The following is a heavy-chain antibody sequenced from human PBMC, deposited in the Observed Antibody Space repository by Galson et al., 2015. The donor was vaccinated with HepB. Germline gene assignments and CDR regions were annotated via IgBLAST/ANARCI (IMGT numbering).Heavy chain of an antibody. CDR2: ISGSSGST. J-gene: IGHJ4*02. V-gene: IGHV3-11*06. CDR1: GFTFSDYY. CDR3: TRDLSLEVFIDY. Sequence: SLRLSCAPSGFTFSDYYMSWIRQPPGKGLEWVSSISGSSGSTYYADSVKGRFTISRDNAKNSLSLQMNSLRAEDTAVYFCTRDLSLEVFIDYWGQGVLDAVAS. D-gene: IGHD3-3*01.